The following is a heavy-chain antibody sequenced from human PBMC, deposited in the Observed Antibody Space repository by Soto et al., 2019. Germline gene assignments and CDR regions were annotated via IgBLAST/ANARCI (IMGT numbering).Heavy chain of an antibody. D-gene: IGHD3-16*01. CDR1: GFTFSRYW. J-gene: IGHJ4*02. CDR2: IKQDGSEK. Sequence: GGSLRLSCAASGFTFSRYWMSWVREAPEKGLEWVANIKQDGSEKYYVDSVKGRFTISRDNAKNSLYLQMNSLRAEDTAVYYCARDRGRWLQSNIFDYWGQGTLVTVSS. V-gene: IGHV3-7*05. CDR3: ARDRGRWLQSNIFDY.